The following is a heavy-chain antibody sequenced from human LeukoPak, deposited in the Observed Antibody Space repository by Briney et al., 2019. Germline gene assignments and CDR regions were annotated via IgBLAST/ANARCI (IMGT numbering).Heavy chain of an antibody. Sequence: GGSLRLSCAASGFTVSSNYMSWVRQAPGKGLEWVSVIYSGGSTYYADSVKGRFTISRDNSKNTLYLQMNSLRAEDTAVYYCARVHGSGWYNYFDYWGQGTLVTVSS. D-gene: IGHD6-19*01. CDR2: IYSGGST. V-gene: IGHV3-53*01. CDR3: ARVHGSGWYNYFDY. J-gene: IGHJ4*02. CDR1: GFTVSSNY.